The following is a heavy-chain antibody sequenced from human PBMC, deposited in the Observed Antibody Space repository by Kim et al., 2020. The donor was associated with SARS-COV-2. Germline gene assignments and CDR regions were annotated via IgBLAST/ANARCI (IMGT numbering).Heavy chain of an antibody. Sequence: GGSLRLSCAASGFTFSSYAMSWVRQAPGKGLEWVSAISGSGGSTYYADSVKGRFTISRDNSKNTLYLQMNSLRAEDTAVYYCAKDRGYSSSWYIPLGMDVWGQGTTVTVSS. CDR3: AKDRGYSSSWYIPLGMDV. J-gene: IGHJ6*02. D-gene: IGHD6-13*01. V-gene: IGHV3-23*01. CDR2: ISGSGGST. CDR1: GFTFSSYA.